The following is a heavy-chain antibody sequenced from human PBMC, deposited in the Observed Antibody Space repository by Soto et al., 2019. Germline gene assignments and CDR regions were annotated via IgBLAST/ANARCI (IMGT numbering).Heavy chain of an antibody. D-gene: IGHD3-22*01. CDR3: ARKDKSGYFNWFDP. CDR1: GYKFTSSW. J-gene: IGHJ5*02. CDR2: IFPSDSDT. V-gene: IGHV5-51*01. Sequence: PGEPLNISCRTSGYKFTSSWIAWVRQKPGKGLEWMGIIFPSDSDTRYGPSFQGQVTISADRSTSTVFLQWASLKASDTAVYFCARKDKSGYFNWFDPWGQGTLVTVSS.